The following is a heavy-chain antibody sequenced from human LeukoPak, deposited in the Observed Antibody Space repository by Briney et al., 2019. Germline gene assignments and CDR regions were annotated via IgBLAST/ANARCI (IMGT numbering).Heavy chain of an antibody. CDR2: ITSSGST. CDR3: AKDLYGDYDFDC. J-gene: IGHJ4*02. Sequence: TGGSLRLSCAASGFTFNNYAMNWVRQAPGKGLEWVSVITSSGSTYYADSVKGRFTISRDNSKNTLYLQMNSLRAGDTAIYYCAKDLYGDYDFDCWGRGTLVTVSS. CDR1: GFTFNNYA. V-gene: IGHV3-23*01. D-gene: IGHD4-17*01.